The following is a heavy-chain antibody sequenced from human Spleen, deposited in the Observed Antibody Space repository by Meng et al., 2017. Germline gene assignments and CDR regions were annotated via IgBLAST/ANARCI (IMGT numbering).Heavy chain of an antibody. V-gene: IGHV1-2*06. CDR3: ARDEDISAAGKLFGDY. Sequence: ASVKVSCKASGYTFTNYDINWVRRAPGQGLEWMGRINPKSGDTHYAQKFQARVTMTGDTSISTAYMELSGLRSDDTAMYYCARDEDISAAGKLFGDYWGQGILVTVSS. CDR1: GYTFTNYD. CDR2: INPKSGDT. J-gene: IGHJ4*02. D-gene: IGHD6-25*01.